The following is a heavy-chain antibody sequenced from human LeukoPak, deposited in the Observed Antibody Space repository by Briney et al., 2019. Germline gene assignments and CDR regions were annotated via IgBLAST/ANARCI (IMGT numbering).Heavy chain of an antibody. CDR2: LSGGSDHI. CDR1: GFTFSSYN. J-gene: IGHJ4*02. V-gene: IGHV3-21*01. Sequence: PGGSLRLSCAASGFTFSSYNIYWVRQAPGQGLEWVSSLSGGSDHIYYADPVKGRFTISRDNAKNSLYLQMNSLRAEDTAVYYCARIGSGWYWDYWGQGTLVTVSS. CDR3: ARIGSGWYWDY. D-gene: IGHD6-19*01.